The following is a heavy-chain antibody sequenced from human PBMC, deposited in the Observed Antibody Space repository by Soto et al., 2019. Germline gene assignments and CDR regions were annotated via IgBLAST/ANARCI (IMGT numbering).Heavy chain of an antibody. D-gene: IGHD6-13*01. Sequence: QVQLVQSGAEVKKPGASVKVSCKASGYTFTSYGISWVRQAPGQGLEWMGWISAYNGNTNYAQKLQGRVTMTTDTSTRTAYMELRSLRSDDTAVYYCARESSSTTYYYYGMDVWGQGTTVTVSS. V-gene: IGHV1-18*01. CDR1: GYTFTSYG. CDR2: ISAYNGNT. CDR3: ARESSSTTYYYYGMDV. J-gene: IGHJ6*02.